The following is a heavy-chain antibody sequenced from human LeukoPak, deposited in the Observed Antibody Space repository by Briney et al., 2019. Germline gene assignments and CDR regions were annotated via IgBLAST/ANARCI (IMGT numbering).Heavy chain of an antibody. J-gene: IGHJ5*02. Sequence: SETLSLTCTVSGGSISSYYWSWIRQPPGKGLEWIGYIYYSGSTNYNPSLKSQVTISVDTSKNQFSLKLSSVTAADTAVYYCARATQYQLINWFDPWGQGTLVTVSS. D-gene: IGHD2-2*01. CDR3: ARATQYQLINWFDP. V-gene: IGHV4-59*01. CDR1: GGSISSYY. CDR2: IYYSGST.